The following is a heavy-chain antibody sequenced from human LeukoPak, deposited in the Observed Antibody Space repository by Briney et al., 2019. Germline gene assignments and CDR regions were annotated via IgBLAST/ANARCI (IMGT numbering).Heavy chain of an antibody. Sequence: SETLSLTCTVSGGSISTDIYYWSWIRQPAGKGLEWIGRIERSGKTNYNPSLKSRLTISVDTSKNQFSLKLTSVTAADTAVYYCARGGNSMANWGYYIDFWGQGTLVTVSS. J-gene: IGHJ4*02. CDR1: GGSISTDIYY. D-gene: IGHD7-27*01. V-gene: IGHV4-61*02. CDR3: ARGGNSMANWGYYIDF. CDR2: IERSGKT.